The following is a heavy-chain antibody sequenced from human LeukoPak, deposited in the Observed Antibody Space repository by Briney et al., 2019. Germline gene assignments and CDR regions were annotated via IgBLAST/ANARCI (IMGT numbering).Heavy chain of an antibody. J-gene: IGHJ4*02. V-gene: IGHV3-48*04. CDR1: GFTFSSYS. CDR2: ISSSGSTI. D-gene: IGHD2-2*01. Sequence: GGSLRLSCAASGFTFSSYSMNWVRQAPGKGLEWVSYISSSGSTIYYADSVKGRFTISRDNAKNSLYLQMNSLRAEDTAVYYCWRRYCSSTSCLLDYWGQGTLVTVCS. CDR3: WRRYCSSTSCLLDY.